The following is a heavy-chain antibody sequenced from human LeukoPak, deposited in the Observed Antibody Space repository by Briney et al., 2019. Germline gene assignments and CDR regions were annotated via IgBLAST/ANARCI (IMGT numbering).Heavy chain of an antibody. D-gene: IGHD4-17*01. V-gene: IGHV3-48*01. CDR3: ARTVTTYWYFDL. Sequence: PGGSLRLSCAASGFTFSSYSMNWVRQAPGKGLEWVSYISSSSSTIYYADSVKGRFTTSRDNAKSSLYLQMNSLRAEDTAVYYCARTVTTYWYFDLWGRGTLVTVSS. CDR1: GFTFSSYS. CDR2: ISSSSSTI. J-gene: IGHJ2*01.